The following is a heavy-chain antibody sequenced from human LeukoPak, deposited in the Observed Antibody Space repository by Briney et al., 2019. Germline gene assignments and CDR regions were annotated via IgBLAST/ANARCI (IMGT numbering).Heavy chain of an antibody. Sequence: GGSLRLSCAASGFTFSSYAMHWVRQAPGKGLEWVAVISYDGSNKYYADSVKGRFTISRDNAENSLYLQMNSLRDEDTAVYYCARILRGSGSYGAFDIWGQGTMVTVSS. V-gene: IGHV3-30-3*01. CDR3: ARILRGSGSYGAFDI. CDR2: ISYDGSNK. J-gene: IGHJ3*02. CDR1: GFTFSSYA. D-gene: IGHD1-26*01.